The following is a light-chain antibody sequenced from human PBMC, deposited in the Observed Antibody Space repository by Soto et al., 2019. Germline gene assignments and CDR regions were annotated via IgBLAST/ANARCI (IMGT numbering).Light chain of an antibody. CDR2: DAS. CDR3: QQYDNLPFT. V-gene: IGKV1-33*01. J-gene: IGKJ3*01. Sequence: EIQMTQSPSSLSASVGDRVIITCQASQDISNYLNWYQQKPGKATKLLIYDASNLETGVPSRFSGSGSWTDFTFTISSLQPEDIATYYFQQYDNLPFTFGPGTKVDIK. CDR1: QDISNY.